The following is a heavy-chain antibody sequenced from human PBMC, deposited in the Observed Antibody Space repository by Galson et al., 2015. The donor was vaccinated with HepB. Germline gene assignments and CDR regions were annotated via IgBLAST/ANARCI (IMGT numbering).Heavy chain of an antibody. CDR2: ISGSGGST. V-gene: IGHV3-23*01. D-gene: IGHD6-13*01. CDR3: AKDLELAAGFMASYYFGY. Sequence: SLRLSCAASGFTFSSYAMSWVRQAPGKGLEWVSAISGSGGSTYYADSVKGRFTISRDNSKNTLYLQMNSLRAEDTAVYYCAKDLELAAGFMASYYFGYWGQGTLVTVSS. J-gene: IGHJ4*02. CDR1: GFTFSSYA.